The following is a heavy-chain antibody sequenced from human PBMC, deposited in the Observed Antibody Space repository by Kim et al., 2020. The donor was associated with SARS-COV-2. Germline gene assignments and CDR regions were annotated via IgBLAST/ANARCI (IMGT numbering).Heavy chain of an antibody. V-gene: IGHV1-3*01. J-gene: IGHJ6*02. CDR2: INAGNGNT. CDR3: ARDWGYDILTGYPYGMDV. Sequence: ASVKVSCKASGYTFTSYAMHWVRQAPGQRLEWMGWINAGNGNTKYSQKFQGRVTITRDTSASTAYMELSSLRSEDTAVYYCARDWGYDILTGYPYGMDVWGQGTTVTVSS. D-gene: IGHD3-9*01. CDR1: GYTFTSYA.